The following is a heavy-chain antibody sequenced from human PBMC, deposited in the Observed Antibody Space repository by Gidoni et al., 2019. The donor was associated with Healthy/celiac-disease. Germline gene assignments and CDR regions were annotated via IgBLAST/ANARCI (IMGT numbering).Heavy chain of an antibody. Sequence: QVQLQESGPGLVKPSQTLSLTCHVSGGSISSGSYYWSWIRQPAGKGLEWIGRIYTSWSTNYNPSLKSRVTISVDTSKNQFSLKLSSVTAADTAVYYCASVRPPHYWYFDLWGRGTLVTVSS. CDR2: IYTSWST. CDR3: ASVRPPHYWYFDL. D-gene: IGHD6-6*01. CDR1: GGSISSGSYY. V-gene: IGHV4-61*02. J-gene: IGHJ2*01.